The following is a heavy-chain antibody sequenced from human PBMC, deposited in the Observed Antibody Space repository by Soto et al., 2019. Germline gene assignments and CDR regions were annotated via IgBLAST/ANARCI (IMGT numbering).Heavy chain of an antibody. CDR3: ARRVAAAGTFWFAP. CDR2: IYYSGST. J-gene: IGHJ5*02. CDR1: GGSISSSSYY. Sequence: QLQLQESGPGLVKPSETLSLTCTVSGGSISSSSYYWGWIRQPPGKGLEWIGSIYYSGSTSYNPSIKSRVTISVDTSKIQFSLKLSSVAAADTAVYYCARRVAAAGTFWFAPWGQGTLVTVSS. D-gene: IGHD6-13*01. V-gene: IGHV4-39*01.